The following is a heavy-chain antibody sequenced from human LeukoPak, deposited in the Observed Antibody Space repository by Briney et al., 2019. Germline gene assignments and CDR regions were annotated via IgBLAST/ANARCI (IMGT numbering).Heavy chain of an antibody. V-gene: IGHV4-4*02. J-gene: IGHJ4*02. D-gene: IGHD1-26*01. CDR3: ARRIDGSYRIFDY. Sequence: PSGTLSLTCAVSGGSISSSNWWSWVRQPPGKGLEWIGEINHSGSTNYNPSLKSRVTISVDTSKNQFSLKVSSVTAADTAVYYCARRIDGSYRIFDYWGQGNLVTVSS. CDR1: GGSISSSNW. CDR2: INHSGST.